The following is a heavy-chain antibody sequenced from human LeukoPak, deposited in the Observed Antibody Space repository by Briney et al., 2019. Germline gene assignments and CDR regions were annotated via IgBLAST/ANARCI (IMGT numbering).Heavy chain of an antibody. V-gene: IGHV1-2*02. J-gene: IGHJ4*02. D-gene: IGHD3-22*01. CDR3: AREDSTGYSSLDY. CDR1: GYTFTGYS. Sequence: ASVKVSCKASGYTFTGYSIHWVRQGPGQGLGWMGWINLKSGGTNYAQKFQARVTMTRETSITTAYMELSRLRSGDTAVYYCAREDSTGYSSLDYWGQGTLVTVSS. CDR2: INLKSGGT.